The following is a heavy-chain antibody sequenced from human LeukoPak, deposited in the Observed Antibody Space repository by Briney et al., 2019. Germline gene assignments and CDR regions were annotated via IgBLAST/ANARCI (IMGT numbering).Heavy chain of an antibody. CDR2: IYYSGST. Sequence: PSQTLPLTCTVSGGSISSGDYYWSWIRQPPGKGLEWIGYIYYSGSTYYNPSLKSRVTISVGTSKNQFSLKLSSVTAADTAVYYCARDSGPYGYYSFDYWGQGTLVTVSS. J-gene: IGHJ4*02. V-gene: IGHV4-30-4*01. D-gene: IGHD5-18*01. CDR1: GGSISSGDYY. CDR3: ARDSGPYGYYSFDY.